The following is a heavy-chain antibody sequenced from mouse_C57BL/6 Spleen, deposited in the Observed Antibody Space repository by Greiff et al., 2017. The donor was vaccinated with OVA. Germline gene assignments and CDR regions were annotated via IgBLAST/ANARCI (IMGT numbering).Heavy chain of an antibody. CDR3: ARDYGSSYTHSYYYAMDY. CDR1: GYTFTSYW. D-gene: IGHD1-1*01. Sequence: QVQLQQPGAELVKPGASVKMSCKASGYTFTSYWITWVKQRPGQGLEWIGDIYPGSGSTNYNEKFKSKATLTVDTSSSTAYMQLSSLTSEDSAVYYCARDYGSSYTHSYYYAMDYWGQGTSVTVSS. V-gene: IGHV1-55*01. CDR2: IYPGSGST. J-gene: IGHJ4*01.